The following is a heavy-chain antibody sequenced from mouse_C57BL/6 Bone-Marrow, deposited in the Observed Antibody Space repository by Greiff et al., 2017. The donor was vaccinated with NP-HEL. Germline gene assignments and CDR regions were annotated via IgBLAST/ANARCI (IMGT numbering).Heavy chain of an antibody. CDR3: TTLPGFAY. Sequence: VQLKQSGAELVRPGASVKLSCTASGFNIKDDYMHWVKQRPEQGLEWIGWIDPENGDTEYASKVQGKATITADTSSNTAYLQLSSLTSEDTAVYYCTTLPGFAYWGQGTLVTVSA. V-gene: IGHV14-4*01. CDR2: IDPENGDT. CDR1: GFNIKDDY. J-gene: IGHJ3*01.